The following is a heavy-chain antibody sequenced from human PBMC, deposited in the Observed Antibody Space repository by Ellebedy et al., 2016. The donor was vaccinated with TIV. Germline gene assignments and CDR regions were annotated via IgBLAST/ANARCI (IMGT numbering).Heavy chain of an antibody. CDR2: IWYDGSNK. CDR1: GFTFTSYG. CDR3: AREVYCGGDCFNFDL. V-gene: IGHV3-33*08. J-gene: IGHJ4*02. D-gene: IGHD2-21*02. Sequence: PGGSLRLSCAAFGFTFTSYGMHWVRQAPGKGLEWVAVIWYDGSNKYYADSVKGRFTISRDNSKNTLYLQMNSLRAEDTAVYFCAREVYCGGDCFNFDLWGQGTLVTVSS.